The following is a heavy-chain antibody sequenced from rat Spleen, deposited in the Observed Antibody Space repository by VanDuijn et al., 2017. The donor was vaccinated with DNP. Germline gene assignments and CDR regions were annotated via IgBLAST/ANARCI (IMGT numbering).Heavy chain of an antibody. V-gene: IGHV5S13*01. CDR3: ATGVYGGYEDWFAY. J-gene: IGHJ3*01. Sequence: EVQLVESGGGLVQPGRSLKLSCVASKFTFSYYGMAWVRQAPTKGLEWVASITTGGVNTYYGDSVKGRFTISRDNAKSTLYLEMNSLRSDDTATYYCATGVYGGYEDWFAYWGQGTLVTVSS. CDR2: ITTGGVNT. D-gene: IGHD1-11*01. CDR1: KFTFSYYG.